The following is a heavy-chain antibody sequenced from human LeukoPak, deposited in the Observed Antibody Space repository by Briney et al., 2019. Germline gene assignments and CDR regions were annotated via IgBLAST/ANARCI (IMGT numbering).Heavy chain of an antibody. CDR2: ISYSGST. CDR1: GGSIGSSSYY. CDR3: AKPEVGATRGLHY. D-gene: IGHD1-26*01. J-gene: IGHJ4*02. Sequence: ASETLSLSCTVYGGSIGSSSYYWGWIRQSPGKGLEWIGSISYSGSTYYNPSLKSRVTISVDTSKNQFSLKLSSVTAADTAVYYCAKPEVGATRGLHYWGQGTLVTVSS. V-gene: IGHV4-39*01.